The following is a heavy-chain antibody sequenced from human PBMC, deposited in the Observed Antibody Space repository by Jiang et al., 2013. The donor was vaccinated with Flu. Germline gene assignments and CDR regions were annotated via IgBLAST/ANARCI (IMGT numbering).Heavy chain of an antibody. CDR2: IDWADDI. V-gene: IGHV2-70*12. CDR3: VRSSTVTTLDYYYYVLDV. J-gene: IGHJ6*02. CDR1: GFSLTTTGMG. Sequence: TCSFSGFSLTTTGMGIAWVRQPPGQALEWLALIDWADDIYYSTSLKTRLTISKDTSKNQAVLTLTDMAPVDTATYYCVRSSTVTTLDYYYYVLDVWGQGTTVTVSS. D-gene: IGHD4-17*01.